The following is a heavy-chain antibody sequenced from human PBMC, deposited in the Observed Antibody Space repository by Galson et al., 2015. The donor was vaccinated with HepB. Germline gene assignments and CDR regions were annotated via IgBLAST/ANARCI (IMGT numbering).Heavy chain of an antibody. V-gene: IGHV1-69*06. J-gene: IGHJ6*02. CDR1: GGTFSSYA. D-gene: IGHD6-13*01. Sequence: SVKVSCKASGGTFSSYAISWVRQAPGQGLEWMGGIIPIFGTANYAQKFQGRVTITADKSTSTAYMELSSLRSEDTAVYYCARWVGTQSDYHYGMDVWGQGTTVTVSS. CDR2: IIPIFGTA. CDR3: ARWVGTQSDYHYGMDV.